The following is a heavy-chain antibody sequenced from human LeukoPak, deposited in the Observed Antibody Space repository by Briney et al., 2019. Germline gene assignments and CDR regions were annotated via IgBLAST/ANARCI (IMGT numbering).Heavy chain of an antibody. Sequence: GGSLRLSCAASGFTFSDYYMSWIRQAPGKGLEWVSYISSSGSTIYYTDSVKGRFTISRDNAKNSLYLQMNSLRAEDTAVYYCARDYYDSSGYYLGDAFDIWGQGTMVTVSS. J-gene: IGHJ3*02. V-gene: IGHV3-11*04. CDR2: ISSSGSTI. CDR3: ARDYYDSSGYYLGDAFDI. CDR1: GFTFSDYY. D-gene: IGHD3-22*01.